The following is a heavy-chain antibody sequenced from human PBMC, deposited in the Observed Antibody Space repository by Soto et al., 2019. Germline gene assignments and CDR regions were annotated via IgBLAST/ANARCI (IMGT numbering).Heavy chain of an antibody. CDR2: ITGGGDRA. Sequence: PGGSLRLSCAASGFTFSTYTMSWVLQAPGKGLEWVSTITGGGDRAYHADAVKGRFTISRDNSKNTLSLQMNRLRAEDTAVYYCGSTYDFLRSIDAEPTYFPYWDQRTLLSVSS. J-gene: IGHJ4*02. V-gene: IGHV3-23*01. D-gene: IGHD3-3*01. CDR3: GSTYDFLRSIDAEPTYFPY. CDR1: GFTFSTYT.